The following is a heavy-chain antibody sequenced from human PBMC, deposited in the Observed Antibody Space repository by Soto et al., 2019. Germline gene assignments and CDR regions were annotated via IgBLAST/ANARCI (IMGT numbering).Heavy chain of an antibody. CDR3: ARASPSDNDAFDI. CDR2: IYYSGST. Sequence: QVQLQESGPGLVKPSQTLSLTCTVSGGSISSGDYYWSWIRQPPGKGLEWIGYIYYSGSTYYNPSLKTRVTISVDTSKNQFSLKLSSVTAADTAVYYCARASPSDNDAFDIWGQGTMVTVSS. D-gene: IGHD3-10*01. J-gene: IGHJ3*02. V-gene: IGHV4-30-4*01. CDR1: GGSISSGDYY.